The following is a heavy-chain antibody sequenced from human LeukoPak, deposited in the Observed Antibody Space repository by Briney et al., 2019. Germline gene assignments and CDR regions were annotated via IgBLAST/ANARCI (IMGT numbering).Heavy chain of an antibody. J-gene: IGHJ6*03. Sequence: SETLSLTCSVSGGSLANYYWGWIRQPPGKGLEWIGSIYYSGSTYYSPSLKSRVTMSVDTSKNQFSLKLRSVTAADMAVYYCARVDSYYYMDVWGKGTTVTVSS. D-gene: IGHD2-15*01. V-gene: IGHV4-59*04. CDR2: IYYSGST. CDR1: GGSLANYY. CDR3: ARVDSYYYMDV.